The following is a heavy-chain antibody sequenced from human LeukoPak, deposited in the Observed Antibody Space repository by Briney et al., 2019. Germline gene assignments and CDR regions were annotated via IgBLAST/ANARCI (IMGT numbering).Heavy chain of an antibody. Sequence: PGGSLRLSCAASGFTFSSYSMNWVRQAPGKGLEWVSYISSSSSTIYYADSVKGRFTISRDNAKNSLYLQMNSLRAEDTAVYYCARDYDSGDSPWGCFDYWGQGTLVTVSS. CDR3: ARDYDSGDSPWGCFDY. CDR1: GFTFSSYS. J-gene: IGHJ4*02. V-gene: IGHV3-48*04. CDR2: ISSSSSTI. D-gene: IGHD2-21*02.